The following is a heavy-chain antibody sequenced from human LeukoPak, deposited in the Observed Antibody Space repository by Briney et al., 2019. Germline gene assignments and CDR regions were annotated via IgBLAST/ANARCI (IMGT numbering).Heavy chain of an antibody. CDR2: ISWNSGSI. CDR1: GFTFDDYA. CDR3: AKNADYSSGWYGGGGFDY. V-gene: IGHV3-9*01. Sequence: GRSLRLSCAASGFTFDDYAMHWVRQAPGKGLEWVSGISWNSGSIGYADPVKGRFTISRDNAKNSLYLQMNSLRAEDTALYYCAKNADYSSGWYGGGGFDYWGQGTLVTVSS. J-gene: IGHJ4*02. D-gene: IGHD6-19*01.